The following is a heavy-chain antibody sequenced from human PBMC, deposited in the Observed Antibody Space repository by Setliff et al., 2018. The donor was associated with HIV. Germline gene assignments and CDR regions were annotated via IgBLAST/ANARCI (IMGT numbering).Heavy chain of an antibody. D-gene: IGHD3-10*01. CDR3: ARVGIGMVRGVMGVADY. Sequence: SETLSLTCIVSGGSISSGDYYWSWIRQPPGKGPEWIGYIFHRGNTYYNPSLKSRVRILVDTSKNQFSLNLTSVTAADTAVYFCARVGIGMVRGVMGVADYWGQGRQVTVSS. CDR2: IFHRGNT. CDR1: GGSISSGDYY. J-gene: IGHJ4*02. V-gene: IGHV4-30-4*01.